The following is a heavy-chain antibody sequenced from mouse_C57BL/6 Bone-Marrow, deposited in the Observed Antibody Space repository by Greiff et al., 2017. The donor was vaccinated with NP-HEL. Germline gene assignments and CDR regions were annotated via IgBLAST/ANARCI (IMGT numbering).Heavy chain of an antibody. V-gene: IGHV14-2*01. CDR3: ARGGGSRRYAMDY. J-gene: IGHJ4*01. CDR1: GFNIKDYY. CDR2: IDPEDGET. D-gene: IGHD1-1*01. Sequence: VQLHHSLAELVKPGASVKLSCTASGFNIKDYYMHWVKQRTEQGLEWIGRIDPEDGETKYAPKFQGKATITADTSSNTAYLQLSSLTSEDTAVYYCARGGGSRRYAMDYWGQGTSVTVSS.